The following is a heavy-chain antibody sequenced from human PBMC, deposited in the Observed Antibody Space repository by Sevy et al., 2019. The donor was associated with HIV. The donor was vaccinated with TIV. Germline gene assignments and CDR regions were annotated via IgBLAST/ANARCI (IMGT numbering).Heavy chain of an antibody. CDR2: IYYSGST. J-gene: IGHJ4*02. Sequence: SETLSLTCTVSGGSISSSSYYWGWIRQPPGKGLQWIGSIYYSGSTYYNPSRKSRVIISVDTSKNQFSLKLSSVTAADTAVYYCARLFPLSVAGTFGDGVDYWGQGTLVTVSS. CDR3: ARLFPLSVAGTFGDGVDY. D-gene: IGHD6-19*01. CDR1: GGSISSSSYY. V-gene: IGHV4-39*01.